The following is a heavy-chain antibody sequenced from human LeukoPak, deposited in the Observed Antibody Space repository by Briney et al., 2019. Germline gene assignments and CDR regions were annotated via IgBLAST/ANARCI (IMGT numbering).Heavy chain of an antibody. D-gene: IGHD6-13*01. J-gene: IGHJ6*04. Sequence: GSLRLSCAASGFTFSGYWMSWVRQAPGKGLEWVSSISSSSYIYYADSVKGRFTISRDNAKNSLYLQMNSLRAEDTAVYYCASIWAAAGNYYYGMDVWGKGTTVTVSS. V-gene: IGHV3-21*01. CDR1: GFTFSGYW. CDR2: ISSSSYI. CDR3: ASIWAAAGNYYYGMDV.